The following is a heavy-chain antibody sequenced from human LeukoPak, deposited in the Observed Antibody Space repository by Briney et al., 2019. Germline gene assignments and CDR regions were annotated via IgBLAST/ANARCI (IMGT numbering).Heavy chain of an antibody. D-gene: IGHD5-24*01. J-gene: IGHJ3*02. CDR1: GYTFTSYD. CDR2: MNPNSGNT. CDR3: ARGDGYNYALDI. Sequence: ASVKVSCKASGYTFTSYDTNWVRQATGQGLEWMGWMNPNSGNTGYAQKFQGRVTITRNTSISTAYMELSSLRSEDTAVYYCARGDGYNYALDIWGRGTMVTVSS. V-gene: IGHV1-8*03.